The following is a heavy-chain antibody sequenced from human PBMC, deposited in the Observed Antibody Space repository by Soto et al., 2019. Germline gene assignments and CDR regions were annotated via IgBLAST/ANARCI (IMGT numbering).Heavy chain of an antibody. CDR1: GCSISSYY. CDR2: IYYSGST. J-gene: IGHJ6*02. Sequence: PSETLSLTCTVSGCSISSYYWSWIRQPPGKGLEWIGYIYYSGSTNYTPSLKSRVTISVDTSKNQFSLKLSSVTAADTAVYYCARDRNYGSGSYYRGYGMDVWGQGTTVTVSS. D-gene: IGHD3-10*01. CDR3: ARDRNYGSGSYYRGYGMDV. V-gene: IGHV4-59*01.